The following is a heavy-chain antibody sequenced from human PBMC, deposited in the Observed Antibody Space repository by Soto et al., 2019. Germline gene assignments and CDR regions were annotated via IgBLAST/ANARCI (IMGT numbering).Heavy chain of an antibody. CDR1: GYTFTGYY. CDR3: ARARVTTINFDY. V-gene: IGHV1-2*02. CDR2: INPNSGGT. J-gene: IGHJ4*02. Sequence: VASVKVSCKASGYTFTGYYMHWVRQAPGQGLEWMGWINPNSGGTNYAQKFQGRVTMTRDTSISTAYMELSRLRYDDTAVFYCARARVTTINFDYWGQGTLVTVSS. D-gene: IGHD4-17*01.